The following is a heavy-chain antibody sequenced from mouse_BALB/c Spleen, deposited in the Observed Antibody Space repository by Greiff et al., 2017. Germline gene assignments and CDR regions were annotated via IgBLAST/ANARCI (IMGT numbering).Heavy chain of an antibody. Sequence: VQLKESGGGLVQPGGSLKLSCAASGFTFSSYTMSWVRQTPEKRLEWVAYISNGGGSTYYPDTVKGRFTISRDNAKNTLYLQMSSLKSEDTAMYYCARHRYFDYWGQGTTLTVSS. CDR3: ARHRYFDY. V-gene: IGHV5-12-2*01. J-gene: IGHJ2*01. CDR2: ISNGGGST. CDR1: GFTFSSYT.